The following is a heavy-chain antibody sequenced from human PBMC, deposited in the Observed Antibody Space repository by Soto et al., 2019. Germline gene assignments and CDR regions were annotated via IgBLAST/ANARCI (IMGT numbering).Heavy chain of an antibody. D-gene: IGHD5-18*01. J-gene: IGHJ6*02. V-gene: IGHV4-59*08. Sequence: SETLSLTCTVSGGSISSYYWSWIRQPPVKGLEWIGYIYYSGSTNYNPSLKSRVTISVDTSKNQFSLKLSSVTAADTAVYYCAGQYSFGGYGMDVWGQGTTVTVSS. CDR3: AGQYSFGGYGMDV. CDR1: GGSISSYY. CDR2: IYYSGST.